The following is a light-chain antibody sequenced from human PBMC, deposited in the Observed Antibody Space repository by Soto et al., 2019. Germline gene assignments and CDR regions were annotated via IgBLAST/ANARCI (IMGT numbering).Light chain of an antibody. V-gene: IGKV3-20*01. Sequence: EIVLTQSPGTLSLSPGERATLSCRASQSVSSSYLAWYQQKPGQAPRLLIYGASSRATGIPDRFSGSGSGTEFTLTISRLEPEDFAVYYCQQHGSSPGTFGGGTKVEIK. CDR1: QSVSSSY. CDR2: GAS. CDR3: QQHGSSPGT. J-gene: IGKJ4*01.